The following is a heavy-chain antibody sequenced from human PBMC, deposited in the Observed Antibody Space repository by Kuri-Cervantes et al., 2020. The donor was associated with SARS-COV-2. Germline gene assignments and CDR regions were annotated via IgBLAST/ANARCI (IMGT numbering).Heavy chain of an antibody. Sequence: GESLKISCAASGFTVISNYMSWVRQAPGKGLEWVSVIYSGGSTSYAGSVKCRFTISRDNSRNTLYLQMNSLRAEDTAVYYCARGHDRRVYFSTPAPYYFDFWGQGILVTVSS. CDR2: IYSGGST. J-gene: IGHJ4*02. D-gene: IGHD3-22*01. CDR1: GFTVISNY. V-gene: IGHV3-53*01. CDR3: ARGHDRRVYFSTPAPYYFDF.